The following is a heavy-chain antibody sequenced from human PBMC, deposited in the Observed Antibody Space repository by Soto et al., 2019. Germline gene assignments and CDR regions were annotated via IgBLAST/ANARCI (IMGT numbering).Heavy chain of an antibody. Sequence: GGSLRLSCAASGFTFSSYAMHWVRQAPGKGLEYVSAISSNGGSTYYANSVKGRFTISRDNSKNTLYLQMGSLRAEDMAVYYCARDGIRDGSYLRGYFDYWGQGTLVTVSS. V-gene: IGHV3-64*01. CDR2: ISSNGGST. J-gene: IGHJ4*02. CDR1: GFTFSSYA. D-gene: IGHD1-26*01. CDR3: ARDGIRDGSYLRGYFDY.